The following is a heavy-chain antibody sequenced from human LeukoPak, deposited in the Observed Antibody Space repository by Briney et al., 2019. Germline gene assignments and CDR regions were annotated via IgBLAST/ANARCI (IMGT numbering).Heavy chain of an antibody. CDR2: ISWDGGST. CDR1: GFTFDDYA. V-gene: IGHV3-43D*03. D-gene: IGHD5-18*01. J-gene: IGHJ6*03. CDR3: AKEKVDTAIVSYYYMDV. Sequence: GGSLRLSCAASGFTFDDYAMHWVRQAPGKGLEWVSLISWDGGSTYYADSVKGRFTISRDNSKNSLYLQMNSLRAEDTALYYCAKEKVDTAIVSYYYMDVWGKGTTVTVSS.